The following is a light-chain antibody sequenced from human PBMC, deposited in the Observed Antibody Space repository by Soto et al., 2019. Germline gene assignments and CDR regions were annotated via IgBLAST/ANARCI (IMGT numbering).Light chain of an antibody. J-gene: IGKJ1*01. Sequence: DIQMTQSPSSLSASVRDRVTVTCRASQGISNYLAWYQQKPRKVPKLLIYAASTLQSGVPSRFSGSGSGPDFTLTISSLQPEDVATYYCQKYDSAPWTFGQGTKVEIK. CDR3: QKYDSAPWT. V-gene: IGKV1-27*01. CDR2: AAS. CDR1: QGISNY.